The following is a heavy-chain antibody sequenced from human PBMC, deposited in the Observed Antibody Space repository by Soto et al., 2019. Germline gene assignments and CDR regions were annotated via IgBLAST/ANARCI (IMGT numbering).Heavy chain of an antibody. J-gene: IGHJ4*02. CDR2: IIPIFGTP. D-gene: IGHD1-26*01. CDR3: ARGWEPVGATTPFAY. Sequence: QVQLVQSGAEVKKPGSSVKVSCKASGGTFSSYAIDWVRQAPGQGLEGMGGIIPIFGTPNYAQKFQGRVTITADKSTSSAYMEVRSLRSEDTAVYYCARGWEPVGATTPFAYWGQGTLVTVSS. V-gene: IGHV1-69*06. CDR1: GGTFSSYA.